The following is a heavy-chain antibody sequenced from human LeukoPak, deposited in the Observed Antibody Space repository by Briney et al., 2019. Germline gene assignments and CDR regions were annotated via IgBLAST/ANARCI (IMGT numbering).Heavy chain of an antibody. CDR1: GYTFTSYG. Sequence: ASVKVSCKASGYTFTSYGISWVRQAPGQGLEWMGWISAYNGNTNYAQKLQGRVTMTTDTSTSTAYMELRSLRSDDTAVYYCARAGAGSRRYGVSYYWGQGTLVTVSS. D-gene: IGHD3-10*01. CDR3: ARAGAGSRRYGVSYY. J-gene: IGHJ4*02. V-gene: IGHV1-18*01. CDR2: ISAYNGNT.